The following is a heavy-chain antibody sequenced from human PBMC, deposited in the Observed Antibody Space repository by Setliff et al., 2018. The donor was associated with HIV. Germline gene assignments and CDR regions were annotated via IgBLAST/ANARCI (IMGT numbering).Heavy chain of an antibody. V-gene: IGHV4-61*10. CDR1: GDSINSGTYY. CDR2: LHLSGDT. Sequence: SETLSLTCTVSGDSINSGTYYWSWIRQPAGKGLEWIGRLHLSGDTNYNPSLKSRVTISVDTSKNQFSLKLSSMTAADTAVYYCARNSQKGIQPLLLASWGPGTLVTVSS. D-gene: IGHD1-1*01. J-gene: IGHJ4*02. CDR3: ARNSQKGIQPLLLAS.